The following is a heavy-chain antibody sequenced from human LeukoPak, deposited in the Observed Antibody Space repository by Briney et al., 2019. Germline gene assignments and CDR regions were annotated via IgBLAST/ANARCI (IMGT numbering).Heavy chain of an antibody. Sequence: ASVTVSCKASGYTFTNYYIHWVRQAPGQGLEWMGIIHPSGNSTNYAQKIQGRVTITRDTPTSTLYMELSSLRYEDTAVYCCARDYGVTVTTSAYYVYWGQGTLVSVS. CDR3: ARDYGVTVTTSAYYVY. CDR1: GYTFTNYY. J-gene: IGHJ4*02. D-gene: IGHD1-20*01. CDR2: IHPSGNST. V-gene: IGHV1-46*01.